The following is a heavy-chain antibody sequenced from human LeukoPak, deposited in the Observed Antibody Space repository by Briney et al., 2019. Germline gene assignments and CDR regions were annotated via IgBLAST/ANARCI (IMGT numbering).Heavy chain of an antibody. V-gene: IGHV3-23*01. J-gene: IGHJ4*02. CDR2: ISGSGGST. CDR1: GFTFSSYA. Sequence: GGSLRLSCAASGFTFSSYAMSWVRQAPGKGLEWVSAISGSGGSTYYADSVKGRFTISRDNSKNTLYLQMNSLRAEDTAVYYCAKDYFDWLLGLLDYWGQGTLVTVSS. D-gene: IGHD3-9*01. CDR3: AKDYFDWLLGLLDY.